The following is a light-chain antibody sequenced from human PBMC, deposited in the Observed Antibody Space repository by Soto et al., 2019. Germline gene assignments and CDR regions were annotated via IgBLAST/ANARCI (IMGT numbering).Light chain of an antibody. CDR3: QQYDNLPLT. J-gene: IGKJ4*01. Sequence: IHMAHSPSSLSASLGDIVAITGQASQDISNYLNWYQQKPGKAPKFLIYDASNLEAGVPSRFSGSGSGTHFTFTITSLQPEDIGTYYCQQYDNLPLTFGGGTKVDIK. CDR1: QDISNY. CDR2: DAS. V-gene: IGKV1-33*01.